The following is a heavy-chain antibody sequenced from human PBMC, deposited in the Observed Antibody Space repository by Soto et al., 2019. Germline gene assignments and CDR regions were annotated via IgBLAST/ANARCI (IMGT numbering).Heavy chain of an antibody. J-gene: IGHJ4*02. D-gene: IGHD3-16*01. Sequence: GGSLRLSCAASGFTFSSYAMSWVRQAPGKGLEWVSAISGSGGSTYYADSVKGRFTISRDNSKNTLYLQMNSLRAEDTAVYYCAKGIKYYDYITPLFWGQGTLVTVSS. CDR3: AKGIKYYDYITPLF. CDR1: GFTFSSYA. CDR2: ISGSGGST. V-gene: IGHV3-23*01.